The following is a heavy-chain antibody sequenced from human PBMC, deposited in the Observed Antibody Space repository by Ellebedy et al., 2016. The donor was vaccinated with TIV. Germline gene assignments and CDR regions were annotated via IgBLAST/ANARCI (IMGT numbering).Heavy chain of an antibody. D-gene: IGHD3-9*01. Sequence: GESLKISCAASGFTFSNAWMTWVRQAPGKGLEWVAVIWYDGSNKYYADSVKGRFTISRDNSKNTLYLQMNSLRAEDTAVYYCAKTILTGYYYSGMDVWGQGTTVTVSS. CDR3: AKTILTGYYYSGMDV. CDR1: GFTFSNAW. V-gene: IGHV3-33*08. J-gene: IGHJ6*02. CDR2: IWYDGSNK.